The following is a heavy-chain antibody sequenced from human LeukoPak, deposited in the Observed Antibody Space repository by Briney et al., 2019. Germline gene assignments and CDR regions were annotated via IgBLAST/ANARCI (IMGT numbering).Heavy chain of an antibody. D-gene: IGHD1-1*01. Sequence: GGSLRLSCAASGFTFSDYYMSWIRQAPGKGLEWVSYISSSGSTIYYADSVEGRFTISRDNAKNSLYLQMNSLRAEDTAVYYCARDTKSQTAGYFDYWGQGTLVTVSS. CDR1: GFTFSDYY. CDR3: ARDTKSQTAGYFDY. CDR2: ISSSGSTI. V-gene: IGHV3-11*01. J-gene: IGHJ4*02.